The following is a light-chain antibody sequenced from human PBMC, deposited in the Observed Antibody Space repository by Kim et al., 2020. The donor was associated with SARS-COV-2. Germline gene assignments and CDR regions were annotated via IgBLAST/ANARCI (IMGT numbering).Light chain of an antibody. J-gene: IGLJ3*02. CDR2: GKN. V-gene: IGLV3-19*01. CDR1: SLRSYY. CDR3: NSRDSSGNPW. Sequence: SSELTQDPAVSVALGQTVRITCQGDSLRSYYASWYQQKPGQAPVLVIYGKNNRPSGIPDRFSGSSSGNTASLTITGAQAEDEADYYCNSRDSSGNPWFGGGTQLTVL.